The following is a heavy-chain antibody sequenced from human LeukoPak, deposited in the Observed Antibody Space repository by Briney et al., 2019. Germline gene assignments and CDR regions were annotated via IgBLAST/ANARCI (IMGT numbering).Heavy chain of an antibody. J-gene: IGHJ4*02. CDR2: ISGSGGST. D-gene: IGHD5-24*01. Sequence: GGSLRLSCAASGFTFSSNAMNWVRQAPGKGLEWVSIISGSGGSTYYADSVKGRFTISRDNSKNTLYLQMNSLRVEDTAVYYCARETEMANLDYWGQGTLVTVSS. CDR3: ARETEMANLDY. V-gene: IGHV3-23*01. CDR1: GFTFSSNA.